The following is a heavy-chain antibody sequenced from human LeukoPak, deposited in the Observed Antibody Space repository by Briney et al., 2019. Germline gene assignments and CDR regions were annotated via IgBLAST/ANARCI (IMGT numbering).Heavy chain of an antibody. CDR2: INHSGST. D-gene: IGHD3-3*01. Sequence: SETLSLTCAVYGGSFSGYYWSWIRQPPGKGLEWIGEINHSGSTNYNPSLKSRVTISVDTSKNQFSLKLSSVTAADTAVYYCARGHHYYDSWSGYYTGYWFDPWGQGTLVTVSS. J-gene: IGHJ5*02. CDR1: GGSFSGYY. CDR3: ARGHHYYDSWSGYYTGYWFDP. V-gene: IGHV4-34*01.